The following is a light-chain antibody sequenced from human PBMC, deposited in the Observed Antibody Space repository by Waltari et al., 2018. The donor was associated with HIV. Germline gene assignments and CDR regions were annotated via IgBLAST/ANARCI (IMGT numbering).Light chain of an antibody. CDR3: QSYDSSLSVWV. CDR1: SPNIGAGYD. J-gene: IGLJ3*02. V-gene: IGLV1-40*01. CDR2: GNS. Sequence: QSVLTQPPSVSGAPGQRVPISCTGSSPNIGAGYDVHWYQQIPGTAPKLLIYGNSHRPSGVPDRFSGSKSGTSASLAITGLQAEDEADYYCQSYDSSLSVWVFGGGTKLTVL.